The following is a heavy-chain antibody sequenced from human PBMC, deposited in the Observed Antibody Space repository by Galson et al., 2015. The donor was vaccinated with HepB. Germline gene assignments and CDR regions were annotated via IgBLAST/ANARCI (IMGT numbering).Heavy chain of an antibody. CDR3: ARAYYDSSGYYSYYYYGMDV. CDR2: ITPIFGTA. V-gene: IGHV1-69*06. D-gene: IGHD3-22*01. CDR1: GGTFSSYA. J-gene: IGHJ6*02. Sequence: SVKVSCKASGGTFSSYAISWVRQAPGQGLEWMGGITPIFGTANYAQKFQGRVTITADKSTSTAYMELSSLRSEDTAVYYCARAYYDSSGYYSYYYYGMDVWGQGTTVTVSS.